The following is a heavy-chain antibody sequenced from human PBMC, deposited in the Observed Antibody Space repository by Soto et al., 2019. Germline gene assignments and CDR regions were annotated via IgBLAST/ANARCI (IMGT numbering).Heavy chain of an antibody. CDR1: GGSFSGYY. J-gene: IGHJ4*02. V-gene: IGHV4-34*01. CDR3: ASTVAGKKFFY. CDR2: INHSGST. D-gene: IGHD6-19*01. Sequence: PSETLSLTCAVYGGSFSGYYWSWIRQPPGKGLEWIGEINHSGSTNYNPSLKSRVTISVDTSKNQFSLKLSSVTAADTAVYYCASTVAGKKFFYWGQGTLVTVSS.